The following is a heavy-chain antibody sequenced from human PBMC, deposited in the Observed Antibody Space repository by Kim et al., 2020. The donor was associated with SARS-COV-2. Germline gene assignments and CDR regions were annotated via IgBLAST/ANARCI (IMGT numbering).Heavy chain of an antibody. CDR3: ARSDGNLDAFDI. V-gene: IGHV1-69*13. CDR1: GGTFSSYA. J-gene: IGHJ3*02. D-gene: IGHD1-1*01. Sequence: SSVKVSCKASGGTFSSYAISWVRQAPGQGLEWMGGIIPIFGTANYAQKFQGRVTITADESTSTAYMELSSLRSEDTAVYYCARSDGNLDAFDIWGQGTMVTVSS. CDR2: IIPIFGTA.